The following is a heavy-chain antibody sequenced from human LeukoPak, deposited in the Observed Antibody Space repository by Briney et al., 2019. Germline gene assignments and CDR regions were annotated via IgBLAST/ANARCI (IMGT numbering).Heavy chain of an antibody. Sequence: ASVKVSCKASGYTFTGYYMHWVRQAPGQGLEWMGWINPNSGGTNYAQKFQGRVTMTRDTSISTAYMELSRLRSDDTAVYYCARPYSGSQKSLTTKKGDFFDPGGQGTLVTVSS. CDR3: ARPYSGSQKSLTTKKGDFFDP. CDR2: INPNSGGT. D-gene: IGHD1-26*01. V-gene: IGHV1-2*02. CDR1: GYTFTGYY. J-gene: IGHJ5*02.